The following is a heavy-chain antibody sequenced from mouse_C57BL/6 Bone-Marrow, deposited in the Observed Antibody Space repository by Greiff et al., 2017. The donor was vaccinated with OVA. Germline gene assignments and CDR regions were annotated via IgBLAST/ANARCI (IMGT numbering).Heavy chain of an antibody. V-gene: IGHV10-1*01. Sequence: EVKLVASGGGLVQPKGSLKLSCAASGFSFNTYAMNWVRQAPGKGLEWVARIRSKSNNYAKYYADSVKDRFTISRDDSESMLYLQMNNLKTEDTAMYYCVSRGFAYWGQGTLVTVSA. J-gene: IGHJ3*01. CDR2: IRSKSNNYAK. CDR1: GFSFNTYA. CDR3: VSRGFAY.